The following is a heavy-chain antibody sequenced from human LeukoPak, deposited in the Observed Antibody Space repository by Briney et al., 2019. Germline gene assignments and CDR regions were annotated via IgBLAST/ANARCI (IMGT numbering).Heavy chain of an antibody. V-gene: IGHV4-39*01. CDR3: ARPPGIAAAWFDP. CDR2: FDNSGST. D-gene: IGHD6-13*01. J-gene: IGHJ5*02. Sequence: SETLSLTCTVSGGSISSSSYNWGWIRQPPGKGLEWIGGFDNSGSTYYNPSLKSRVTISVDMSKDQFSLNLSSVTAAHTAVYYCARPPGIAAAWFDPWGQGTLVTVSS. CDR1: GGSISSSSYN.